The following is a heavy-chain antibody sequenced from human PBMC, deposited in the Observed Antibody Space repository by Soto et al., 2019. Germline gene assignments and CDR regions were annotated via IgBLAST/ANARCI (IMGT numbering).Heavy chain of an antibody. CDR1: GGSISSSSYY. V-gene: IGHV4-39*01. J-gene: IGHJ4*02. Sequence: PSETLSLTCTVSGGSISSSSYYWGGIRQPPGKGLEWIGSIYYSGSTYYNPSLKSRVTISVDTSKNQFSLKLSSVTAADTAVYYCARHRRTMIVVVSFDYWGQGTLVTVSS. CDR3: ARHRRTMIVVVSFDY. CDR2: IYYSGST. D-gene: IGHD3-22*01.